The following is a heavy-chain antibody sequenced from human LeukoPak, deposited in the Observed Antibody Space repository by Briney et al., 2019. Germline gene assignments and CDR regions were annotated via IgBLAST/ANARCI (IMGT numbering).Heavy chain of an antibody. J-gene: IGHJ4*02. CDR2: MRQDGRQK. D-gene: IGHD6-13*01. Sequence: GGSLRLSWAASGFTFSSYWMSWVRQAAGKGLEWVANMRQDGRQKNYVDSVKGLFTISRDNAKDSLYLQMNSLRAEDTAVYYCARGLLAGAGIDYWGQGALV. V-gene: IGHV3-7*04. CDR3: ARGLLAGAGIDY. CDR1: GFTFSSYW.